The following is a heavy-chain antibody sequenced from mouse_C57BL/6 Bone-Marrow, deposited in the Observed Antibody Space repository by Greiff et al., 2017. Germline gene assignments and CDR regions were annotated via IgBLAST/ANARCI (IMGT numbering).Heavy chain of an antibody. Sequence: EVQGVESGGGLVQPGGSLKLSCAASGFTFSDYYMYWVRQTPEKRLEWVAYISNGGGSTYYPDTVKGRFNISRDNAKNTLYLQMSRLKSEDTAMYYCARGWLLHAMDYWGQGTSVTVSS. CDR1: GFTFSDYY. V-gene: IGHV5-12*01. CDR2: ISNGGGST. J-gene: IGHJ4*01. CDR3: ARGWLLHAMDY. D-gene: IGHD2-3*01.